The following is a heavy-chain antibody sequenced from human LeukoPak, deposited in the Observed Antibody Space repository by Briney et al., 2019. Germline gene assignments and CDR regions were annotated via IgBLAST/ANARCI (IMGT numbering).Heavy chain of an antibody. J-gene: IGHJ6*03. Sequence: GGSLRLSCAASGFTFSSYAMSWIRQAPGKGLEWVSYISSSGSTIYYADSVKGRFTISRDNAKNSLYLQMNSLRAEDTAVYYCARVRYDYVWGSYRYYYMDVWGKGTTVTISS. D-gene: IGHD3-16*01. CDR3: ARVRYDYVWGSYRYYYMDV. V-gene: IGHV3-11*01. CDR2: ISSSGSTI. CDR1: GFTFSSYA.